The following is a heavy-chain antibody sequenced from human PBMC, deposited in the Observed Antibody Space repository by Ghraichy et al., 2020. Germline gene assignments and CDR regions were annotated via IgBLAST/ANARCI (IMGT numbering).Heavy chain of an antibody. CDR3: AKSYADYCVDY. J-gene: IGHJ4*02. CDR2: ISYHGTNK. V-gene: IGHV3-30*18. Sequence: GGSLRLSCAASGFTFRNYGMHWVRQAPGRGLEWVAVISYHGTNKYYADSVRGRFAISRDNSKSTLYLQMNSLRAEDTAVYYCAKSYADYCVDYWGQGTLVTVSS. D-gene: IGHD4-17*01. CDR1: GFTFRNYG.